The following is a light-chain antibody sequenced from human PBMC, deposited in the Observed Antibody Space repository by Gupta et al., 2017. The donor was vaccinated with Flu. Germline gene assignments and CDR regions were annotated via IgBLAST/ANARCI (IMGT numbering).Light chain of an antibody. CDR1: QGLVYSDGNTY. CDR3: MQGAHWPWT. V-gene: IGKV2-30*01. CDR2: LVS. J-gene: IGKJ1*01. Sequence: DVVMTKSPLSRSVTLGQPASISCRSSQGLVYSDGNTYLHWFQQRPGQTPRRLIHLVSYRDSGVPDIFSGSGSGTDFTLKISRVEAEDVGIYFCMQGAHWPWTFGQGTKVEVK.